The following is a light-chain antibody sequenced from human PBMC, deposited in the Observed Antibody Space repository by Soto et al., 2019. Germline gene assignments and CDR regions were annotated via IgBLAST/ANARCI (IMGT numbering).Light chain of an antibody. CDR2: RSD. Sequence: QSVLTQPPSASRTPGQRVTISCSGRSSNIGSSTVHWFQQLPGTAPKLLIHRSDQRPSGVPDRFSGSKSGTSASLAISGLQSEDEADYYCAAWDEALNGHVFGTGTKVTVL. J-gene: IGLJ1*01. CDR3: AAWDEALNGHV. V-gene: IGLV1-44*01. CDR1: SSNIGSST.